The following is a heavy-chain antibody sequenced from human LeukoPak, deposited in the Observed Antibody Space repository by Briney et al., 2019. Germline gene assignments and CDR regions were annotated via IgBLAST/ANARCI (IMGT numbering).Heavy chain of an antibody. CDR1: GYTFTSYA. D-gene: IGHD4-17*01. CDR2: INAGNGNT. V-gene: IGHV1-3*01. Sequence: ASVKVSCKASGYTFTSYAIHWVRQAPGQRLEWMGWINAGNGNTKYSQKFQGRVTITADESTSTAYMELSSLRSEDTAVYYCATIYGDYVWAFDYWGQGTLVTVSS. J-gene: IGHJ4*02. CDR3: ATIYGDYVWAFDY.